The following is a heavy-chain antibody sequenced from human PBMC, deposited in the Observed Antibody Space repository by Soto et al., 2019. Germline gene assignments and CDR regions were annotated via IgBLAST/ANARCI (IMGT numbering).Heavy chain of an antibody. CDR3: ARDLDGSGSYYTNY. CDR1: GCSFSSIG. CDR2: ISPHKDNT. J-gene: IGHJ4*02. D-gene: IGHD3-10*01. V-gene: IGHV1-18*01. Sequence: ASVKVSCKTSGCSFSSIGKSGVRQAPGQGREWMGWISPHKDNTYYAQRLQGRVTMTTDTSTSTAYMELRSLRSDDTAVYFCARDLDGSGSYYTNYWGQGTLVTVSS.